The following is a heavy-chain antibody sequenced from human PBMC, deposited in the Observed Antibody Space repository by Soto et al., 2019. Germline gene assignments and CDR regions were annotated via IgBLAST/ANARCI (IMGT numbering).Heavy chain of an antibody. CDR1: GYAISSGFY. D-gene: IGHD3-10*01. CDR3: ARVRRIGMSGSPGDS. V-gene: IGHV4-38-2*01. J-gene: IGHJ4*02. CDR2: IYFTGTT. Sequence: SETLSLTGDVSGYAISSGFYWAWIRQPPGKRLEWIGNIYFTGTTSYNPSLKTRVTMSVDTSKNQFSLRLSSVTAADTAVFYCARVRRIGMSGSPGDSWGQGTQVTVSS.